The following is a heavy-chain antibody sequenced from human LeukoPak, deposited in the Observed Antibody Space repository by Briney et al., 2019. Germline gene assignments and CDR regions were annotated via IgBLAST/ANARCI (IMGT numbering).Heavy chain of an antibody. CDR3: ARHEAKGSGSYYSHFDS. V-gene: IGHV4-39*01. J-gene: IGHJ4*02. D-gene: IGHD3-10*01. CDR2: IYTSVSA. CDR1: GGSMSSSSYY. Sequence: ETLSLTCTVSGGSMSSSSYYWGWIRQPPGKGLEWIGSIYTSVSAYYTPSLKSRVTISVDTSKNQFSLKLNSVTAADTAVYFCARHEAKGSGSYYSHFDSWGAGTLGSVSS.